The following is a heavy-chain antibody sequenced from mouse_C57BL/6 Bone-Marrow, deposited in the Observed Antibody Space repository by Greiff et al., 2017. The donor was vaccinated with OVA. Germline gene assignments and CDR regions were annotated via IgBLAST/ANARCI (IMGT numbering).Heavy chain of an antibody. Sequence: GGGLVQPKGSLKLSCAASGFSFNTYAMNWVRQAPGKGLEWVARIRSKSNNYATYYADSVKDRFTISRDDSESMLYLQMNNLKTEDTAMYYCVRDYRDYAMDYWGQGTSVTVSS. CDR3: VRDYRDYAMDY. D-gene: IGHD5-5*01. V-gene: IGHV10-1*01. CDR1: GFSFNTYA. CDR2: IRSKSNNYAT. J-gene: IGHJ4*01.